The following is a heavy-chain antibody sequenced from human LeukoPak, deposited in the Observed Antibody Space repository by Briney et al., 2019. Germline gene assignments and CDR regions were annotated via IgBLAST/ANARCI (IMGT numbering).Heavy chain of an antibody. V-gene: IGHV3-7*01. Sequence: PGGSLRLSCAASGFTFRSYWMTWVRQYPGKGLEWVANIKQDGSETYYADSVKGRFTISRDNAKNSLYLQMNSLRAEDTAVYYCARIFGVVINSMDVWGKGTTVTVSS. D-gene: IGHD3-3*01. J-gene: IGHJ6*03. CDR3: ARIFGVVINSMDV. CDR2: IKQDGSET. CDR1: GFTFRSYW.